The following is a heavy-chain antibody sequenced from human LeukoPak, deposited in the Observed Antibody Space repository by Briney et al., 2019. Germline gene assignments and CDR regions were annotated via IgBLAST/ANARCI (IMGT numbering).Heavy chain of an antibody. CDR2: ISGGGDST. D-gene: IGHD1-26*01. CDR1: GFTFNNCA. Sequence: GGSLRLSCAASGFTFNNCAMSWVRQAPGKGRERVSAISGGGDSTFYADSVKGRFSISRYDSGNTLSLQMNSLGAEDTAVYFCAKTPQGYSAYYDYWGQGALVTVSS. V-gene: IGHV3-23*01. CDR3: AKTPQGYSAYYDY. J-gene: IGHJ4*02.